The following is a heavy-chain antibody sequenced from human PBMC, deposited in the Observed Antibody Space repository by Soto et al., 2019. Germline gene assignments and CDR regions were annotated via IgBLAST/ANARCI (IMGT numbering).Heavy chain of an antibody. CDR2: ISYDGSKK. CDR1: GFTFSSYG. V-gene: IGHV3-30*18. CDR3: AKDRDIVVVVAALQH. D-gene: IGHD2-15*01. Sequence: ESGGGVVQPGRSLRLSCAASGFTFSSYGMHWVRQAPGKGLEWVAVISYDGSKKYYADSVKGRFTISRDNSKNTLYLQMNSLRAEDTAVYYCAKDRDIVVVVAALQHWGQGTLVTVSS. J-gene: IGHJ1*01.